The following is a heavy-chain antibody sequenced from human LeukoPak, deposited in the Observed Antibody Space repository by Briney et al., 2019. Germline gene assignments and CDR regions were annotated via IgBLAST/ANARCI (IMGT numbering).Heavy chain of an antibody. CDR2: IKQDGSEK. D-gene: IGHD6-13*01. CDR1: GFTFSNAW. V-gene: IGHV3-7*03. CDR3: ARDPTAAGADY. Sequence: GGSLRLSCAASGFTFSNAWMSWVRQAPGKGPEWVANIKQDGSEKYYVDSVKGRFTISRDNAEKSLFLQMNSLRAEDTALYYCARDPTAAGADYWGQGTLVTVSS. J-gene: IGHJ4*02.